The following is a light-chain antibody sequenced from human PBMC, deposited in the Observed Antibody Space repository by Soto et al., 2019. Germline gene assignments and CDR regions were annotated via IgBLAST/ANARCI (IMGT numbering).Light chain of an antibody. J-gene: IGKJ1*01. V-gene: IGKV3-20*01. CDR1: QSVSSSS. CDR3: QQYRT. CDR2: EAS. Sequence: NVLSQSPGTLSLSPEERATLSCRASQSVSSSSLAWCQQNPGQAPRLLIYEASSRATGIPDRFSARGSGTDFTLTISRLEPEDFAVYYCQQYRTFGQGTKVAIK.